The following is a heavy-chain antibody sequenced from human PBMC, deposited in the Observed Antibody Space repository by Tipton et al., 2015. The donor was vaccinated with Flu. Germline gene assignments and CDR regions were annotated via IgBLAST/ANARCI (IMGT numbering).Heavy chain of an antibody. CDR3: ARDSEVIPNWFDP. CDR1: GGSISSSNW. V-gene: IGHV4-4*02. Sequence: GLVKPSGTLSLTCAVSGGSISSSNWWSWVRQPPGKGLEWIGEIYHSGSTNYNPSLKSRVTISVDKSKNQFSLKLSSVTAADTAVYYWARDSEVIPNWFDPWGQGTLVTVSS. CDR2: IYHSGST. J-gene: IGHJ5*02. D-gene: IGHD3-16*02.